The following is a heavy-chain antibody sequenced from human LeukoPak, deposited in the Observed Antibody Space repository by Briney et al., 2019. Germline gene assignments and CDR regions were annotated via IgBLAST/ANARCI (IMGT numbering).Heavy chain of an antibody. CDR1: GFTFSSYS. D-gene: IGHD2-2*01. V-gene: IGHV3-48*04. J-gene: IGHJ4*02. Sequence: GGSLRLSCAASGFTFSSYSMNWVRQAPGKGLEWVSYISSSSSTICYADSVKGRFTISRDNAKNSLYLQMNSLRAEDTAVYYCARDLEGIVVVPAATGDYWGQGTLVTVSS. CDR3: ARDLEGIVVVPAATGDY. CDR2: ISSSSSTI.